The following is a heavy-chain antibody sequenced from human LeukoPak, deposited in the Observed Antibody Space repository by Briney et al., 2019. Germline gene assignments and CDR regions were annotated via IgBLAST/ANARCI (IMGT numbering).Heavy chain of an antibody. J-gene: IGHJ4*02. D-gene: IGHD3-22*01. V-gene: IGHV3-23*01. CDR2: ISGSGGST. Sequence: PGGSLRLSCAASGFTVSSNYMNWVRQAPGKGLEWVSAISGSGGSTYYADSVKGRFTISRDNSKNTLYLQMNSLRAEDTAVYYCARVDGSPDYWGQGTLVTVSS. CDR3: ARVDGSPDY. CDR1: GFTVSSNY.